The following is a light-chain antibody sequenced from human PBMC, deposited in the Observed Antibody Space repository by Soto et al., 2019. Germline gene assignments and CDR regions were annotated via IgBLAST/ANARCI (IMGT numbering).Light chain of an antibody. CDR3: SSYAGSNNPYV. Sequence: QSALTHPPSASWSPGHSVTISCTGTSGDVGGYDYVSWYQQHPGKAPKLMIYEVTKRPLGVPDRFSGSKSGNTASLTVSGLHAEDEPDYYCSSYAGSNNPYVFGTGTKVTVL. V-gene: IGLV2-8*01. J-gene: IGLJ1*01. CDR2: EVT. CDR1: SGDVGGYDY.